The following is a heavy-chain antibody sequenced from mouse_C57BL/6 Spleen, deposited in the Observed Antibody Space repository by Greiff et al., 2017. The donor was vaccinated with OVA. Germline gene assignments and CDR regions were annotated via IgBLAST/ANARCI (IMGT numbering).Heavy chain of an antibody. V-gene: IGHV14-3*01. J-gene: IGHJ1*03. D-gene: IGHD1-1*01. CDR3: ARGGYGSSYVSWYFDV. CDR1: GFNIKNTY. CDR2: IDPANGNT. Sequence: VQLQQSVAELVRPGASVKLSCTASGFNIKNTYMHWVKQRPEQGLEWIGRIDPANGNTKSAPKFQGKATITADTSSNTAYLQLSSLTSEDTAIYYCARGGYGSSYVSWYFDVWGTGTTVTVSS.